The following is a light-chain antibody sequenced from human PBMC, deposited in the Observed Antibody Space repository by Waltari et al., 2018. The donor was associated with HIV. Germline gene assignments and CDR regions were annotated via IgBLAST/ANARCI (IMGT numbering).Light chain of an antibody. CDR1: QAISNS. CDR2: DAA. CDR3: QQYFSPPRRT. Sequence: DIQLTQSPPSLSASVGDRVTISCRASQAISNSLAWYQQKPGKAPDLVLYDAARWENGVPSRVSGSRSETDYALTISSLQPEVFAVYYCQQYFSPPRRTLGGGTKVEV. V-gene: IGKV1-NL1*01. J-gene: IGKJ4*01.